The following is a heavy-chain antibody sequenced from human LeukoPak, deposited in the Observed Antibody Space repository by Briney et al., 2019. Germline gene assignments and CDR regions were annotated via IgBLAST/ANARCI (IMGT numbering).Heavy chain of an antibody. D-gene: IGHD5-12*01. Sequence: GGSLRLSCAVSGFTASGFTFSRNSMSWIRQAPGKGLEWVSYISSSSSYTNYADSVKGRFTISRDNPKNSLYLQMNSLRAEDTAVYYCASTRRYSGYDYDYWGQGTLVTVSS. J-gene: IGHJ4*02. CDR2: ISSSSSYT. CDR3: ASTRRYSGYDYDY. V-gene: IGHV3-11*03. CDR1: GFTFSRNS.